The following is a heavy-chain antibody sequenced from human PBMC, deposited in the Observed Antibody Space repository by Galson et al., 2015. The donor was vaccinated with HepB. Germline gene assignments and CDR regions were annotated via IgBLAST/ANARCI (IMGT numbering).Heavy chain of an antibody. CDR3: ASGDYGSGSYYMDY. J-gene: IGHJ4*02. CDR2: ISAYNGNT. V-gene: IGHV1-18*01. Sequence: SVKVSCKASGYTFTSYSISWVRQAPGQGLEWMGWISAYNGNTNYAQKLQGRVTMTTDTSTSTAYMELRSLRSDDTAVYYCASGDYGSGSYYMDYWGQGTLVTVSS. CDR1: GYTFTSYS. D-gene: IGHD3-10*01.